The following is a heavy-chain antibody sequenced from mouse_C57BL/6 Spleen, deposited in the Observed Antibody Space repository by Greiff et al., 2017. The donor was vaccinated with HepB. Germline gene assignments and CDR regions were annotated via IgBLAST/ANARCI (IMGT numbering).Heavy chain of an antibody. D-gene: IGHD4-1*01. CDR3: ARAWDDYYAMDY. V-gene: IGHV1-18*01. J-gene: IGHJ4*01. Sequence: EVKLQQSGPELVKPGASVKIPCKASGYTFTDYNMDWVKQSHGKSLEWIGDINPNNGGTIYNQKFKGKATLTVDKSSSTAYMELRSLTSEDTAVYYCARAWDDYYAMDYWGQGTSVTVSS. CDR1: GYTFTDYN. CDR2: INPNNGGT.